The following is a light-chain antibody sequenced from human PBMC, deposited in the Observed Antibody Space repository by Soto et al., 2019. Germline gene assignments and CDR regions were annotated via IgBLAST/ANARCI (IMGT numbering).Light chain of an antibody. CDR3: TSYTTSRIWV. V-gene: IGLV2-14*01. CDR1: SGDVGHYNY. CDR2: EVS. Sequence: QSVLTQPASVSGSPGQSITISCTGSSGDVGHYNYVSWYQQHPGKAPKLMIYEVSNRPSGVSNRFSGSKSGNTASLIISGLQAEDEADYYCTSYTTSRIWVFRGGTQLTVL. J-gene: IGLJ3*02.